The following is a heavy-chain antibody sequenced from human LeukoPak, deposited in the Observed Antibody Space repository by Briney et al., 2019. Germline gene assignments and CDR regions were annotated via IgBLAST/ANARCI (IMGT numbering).Heavy chain of an antibody. V-gene: IGHV1-2*02. J-gene: IGHJ4*02. D-gene: IGHD3-22*01. CDR2: INPNSGDT. CDR1: GYTFTACY. CDR3: ARGHYDSGGPRLDS. Sequence: GASVKVSCKASGYTFTACYIHWVRQAPGQGLEWMGWINPNSGDTKYSQEFQGGVTMTRDTSISTTYMELSGLTSDDTAVYYCARGHYDSGGPRLDSWGQGTLVTVSS.